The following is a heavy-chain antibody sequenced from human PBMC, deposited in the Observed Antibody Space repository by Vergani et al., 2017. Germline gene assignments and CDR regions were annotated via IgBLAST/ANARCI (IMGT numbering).Heavy chain of an antibody. V-gene: IGHV4-34*01. J-gene: IGHJ4*02. Sequence: QVQLQQWGAGLLKPSETLSLTCAVYGGSFSGYYWSWIRQPPGKGLEWIGSIYYSGSTYYNPSLKSRVTISVDTSKNQFSLKLSSVTAADTAVYYCARTRAVAGVDSFDYWGQGTLVTVSS. CDR2: IYYSGST. CDR1: GGSFSGYY. D-gene: IGHD6-19*01. CDR3: ARTRAVAGVDSFDY.